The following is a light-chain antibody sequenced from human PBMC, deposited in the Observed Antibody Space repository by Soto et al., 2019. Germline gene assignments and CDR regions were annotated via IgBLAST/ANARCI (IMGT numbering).Light chain of an antibody. CDR2: GAS. CDR3: QKYNSAPLT. Sequence: DIQLTQSPSSLSASVGDRVTITCRASQAISNYLAWYQQKPGKVPNLLMYGASALRSGVPSRFSGSGSGTDFTLTISSLQPEDVVTYYCQKYNSAPLTFGQGTKVEIK. J-gene: IGKJ1*01. V-gene: IGKV1-27*01. CDR1: QAISNY.